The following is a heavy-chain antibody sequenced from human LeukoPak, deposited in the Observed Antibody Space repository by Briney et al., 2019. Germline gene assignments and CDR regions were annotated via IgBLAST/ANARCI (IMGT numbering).Heavy chain of an antibody. CDR2: DGSNK. CDR3: ARGARIHIVVVPAAPLDY. V-gene: IGHV3-30-3*01. J-gene: IGHJ4*02. Sequence: DGSNKYYADSVKGRFTISRDNSKNTLYLQMNSLRAEDTAVYYCARGARIHIVVVPAAPLDYWGQGTLVTVSS. D-gene: IGHD2-2*01.